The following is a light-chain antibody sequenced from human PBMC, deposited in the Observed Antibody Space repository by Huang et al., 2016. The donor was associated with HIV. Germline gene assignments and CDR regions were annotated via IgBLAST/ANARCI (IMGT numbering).Light chain of an antibody. CDR2: GAS. V-gene: IGKV3-20*01. CDR3: QQYGTSLPEAT. CDR1: QSVSSAY. Sequence: EIVLTQSPGTLSLSPGERATLSCRASQSVSSAYLAWYQQKPGQAPRLLIYGASSRATGIPDRFSGSVSGTDFTLTISRLEPEDFAVYYCQQYGTSLPEATFGQGTNVEI. J-gene: IGKJ1*01.